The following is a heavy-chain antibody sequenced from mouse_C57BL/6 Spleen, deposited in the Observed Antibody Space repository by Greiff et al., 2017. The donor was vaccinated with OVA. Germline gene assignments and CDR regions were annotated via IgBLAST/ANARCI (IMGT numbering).Heavy chain of an antibody. Sequence: VQLQQSGPELVKPGASVKISCKASGYTFTDYYMNWVKQSHGKSLEWIGDINPNNGGTSYNQKFKGKATLTVDKSSSTAYMELRSLTSEDSAVYYCARSYGNYVPYYAMDYWGQGTPVTVSS. CDR2: INPNNGGT. D-gene: IGHD2-1*01. V-gene: IGHV1-26*01. CDR3: ARSYGNYVPYYAMDY. CDR1: GYTFTDYY. J-gene: IGHJ4*01.